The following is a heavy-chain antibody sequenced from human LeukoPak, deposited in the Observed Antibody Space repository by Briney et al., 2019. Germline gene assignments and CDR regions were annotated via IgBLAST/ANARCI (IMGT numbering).Heavy chain of an antibody. D-gene: IGHD5-18*01. V-gene: IGHV3-20*04. CDR3: ARDCERGYSHGLC. CDR2: IIWSGGST. CDR1: GFTFDDYG. J-gene: IGHJ4*02. Sequence: GGSLRLSCAASGFTFDDYGMSWVRQAPGKGLEWVSGIIWSGGSTGYADSVKGRFTISRDNAKNSLYLQMNSLRAEDTAVYYCARDCERGYSHGLCWGQGTLVTVSS.